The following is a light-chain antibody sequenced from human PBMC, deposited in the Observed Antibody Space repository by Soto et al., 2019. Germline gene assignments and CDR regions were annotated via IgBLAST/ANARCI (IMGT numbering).Light chain of an antibody. J-gene: IGKJ1*01. CDR3: QQYNSYSPGT. CDR2: DAS. Sequence: NQSNHSPSTLSASVGDRVTITCRASQSIRSWLAWYQQIPGKAPKLLIYDASSLESGVPSRFSGGGSGTEFTLTISSLQPDDFATYYCQQYNSYSPGTFGQGTKV. V-gene: IGKV1-5*01. CDR1: QSIRSW.